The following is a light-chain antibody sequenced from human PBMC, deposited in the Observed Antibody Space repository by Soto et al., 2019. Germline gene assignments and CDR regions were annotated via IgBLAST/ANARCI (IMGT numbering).Light chain of an antibody. CDR3: QQYNSYSLS. Sequence: DIQMTQSPSTLSASVGDRVTITCRASQSISSWLAWYQQKPGKAPKLLIYDASSLESGVPSRFSGSRSGTEFTLTVSSLQPDDFATYYYQQYNSYSLSFGQGTKVEIK. V-gene: IGKV1-5*01. J-gene: IGKJ1*01. CDR2: DAS. CDR1: QSISSW.